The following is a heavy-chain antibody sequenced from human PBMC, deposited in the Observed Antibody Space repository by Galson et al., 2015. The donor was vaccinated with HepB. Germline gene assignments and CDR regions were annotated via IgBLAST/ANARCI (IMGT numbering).Heavy chain of an antibody. CDR1: GFTVSSNY. CDR2: IYSGGST. Sequence: SLRLSCAASGFTVSSNYMSWVRQAPGKGLEWVSVIYSGGSTYYADSVKGRFTISRHNSKNTLYLQMNSLRAEDTAVYYCAREGLIPNYYDSSGYPVKSFDYWGQGTLVTVSS. CDR3: AREGLIPNYYDSSGYPVKSFDY. V-gene: IGHV3-53*04. D-gene: IGHD3-22*01. J-gene: IGHJ4*02.